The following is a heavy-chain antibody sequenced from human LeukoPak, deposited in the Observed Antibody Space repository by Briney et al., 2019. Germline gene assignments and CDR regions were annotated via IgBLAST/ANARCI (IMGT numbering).Heavy chain of an antibody. CDR2: IIPIFGTA. CDR1: GGTFSSYA. CDR3: ARSLRVITFGGIIVDDGAFDI. V-gene: IGHV1-69*05. Sequence: ASVKVSCKASGGTFSSYAISWVRQAPGQGLEWMGGIIPIFGTANYAQKFQGRVTITTDESTSTAYMELSSLRSEDTAVYYCARSLRVITFGGIIVDDGAFDIWAKGQWSPSLQ. J-gene: IGHJ3*02. D-gene: IGHD3-16*02.